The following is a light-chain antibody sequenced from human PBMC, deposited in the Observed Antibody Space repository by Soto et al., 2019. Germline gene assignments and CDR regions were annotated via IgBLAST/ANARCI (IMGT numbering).Light chain of an antibody. V-gene: IGKV1-6*01. CDR1: QGIRND. J-gene: IGKJ5*01. CDR3: LQDYNYPLT. CDR2: AAS. Sequence: AIQMTQSPASLSASVVDRVTITCRASQGIRNDLGWYQQKKGKAPKPLIYAASSLQSGVPSRFSGSGYGTDFNLTISSLQTADFATYYCLQDYNYPLTFGQGTRLEIK.